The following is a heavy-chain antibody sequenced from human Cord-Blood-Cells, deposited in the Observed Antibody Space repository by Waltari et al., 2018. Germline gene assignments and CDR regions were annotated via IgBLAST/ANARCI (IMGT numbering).Heavy chain of an antibody. CDR1: GGSVSSGSYY. CDR3: ARVERGVARAGFDP. Sequence: QVQLQESGPGLVKPSETLSLTCTVSGGSVSSGSYYWSWIRQPPGKGLEWIGYIYYSGGTNYNPSLKSRGTISVDTSKNQFSLKLSSVTAADTAVYYCARVERGVARAGFDPWGQGTLVTVSS. V-gene: IGHV4-61*01. J-gene: IGHJ5*02. CDR2: IYYSGGT. D-gene: IGHD2-15*01.